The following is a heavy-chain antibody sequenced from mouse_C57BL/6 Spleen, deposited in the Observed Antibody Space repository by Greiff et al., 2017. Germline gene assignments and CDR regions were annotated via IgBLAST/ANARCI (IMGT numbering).Heavy chain of an antibody. CDR2: IDPEDGET. Sequence: EVKLEESGAELVKPGASVKLSCTASGFNIKDYYMHWVKQRTEQGLEWIGRIDPEDGETKYAPKFQGKATITADTSANTADLQLSSLTSEDTAVYYCARNYYGSRGENYFDYWGQGTTLTVSS. CDR1: GFNIKDYY. V-gene: IGHV14-2*01. CDR3: ARNYYGSRGENYFDY. D-gene: IGHD1-1*01. J-gene: IGHJ2*01.